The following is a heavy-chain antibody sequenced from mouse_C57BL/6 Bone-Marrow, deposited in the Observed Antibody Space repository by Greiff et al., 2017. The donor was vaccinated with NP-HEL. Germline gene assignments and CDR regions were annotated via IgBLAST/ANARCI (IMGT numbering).Heavy chain of an antibody. CDR2: ISYDGSN. V-gene: IGHV3-6*01. J-gene: IGHJ3*01. CDR1: GYSITSGYY. CDR3: ARWFAY. Sequence: EVQLQQSGPGLVKPSQSLSLTCSVTGYSITSGYYWNWIRQFPGNKLEWMGYISYDGSNNYNPSLNNRISITRDTSKNQFFLKLNSVTTEDTATYYCARWFAYWGQGTLVTVSA.